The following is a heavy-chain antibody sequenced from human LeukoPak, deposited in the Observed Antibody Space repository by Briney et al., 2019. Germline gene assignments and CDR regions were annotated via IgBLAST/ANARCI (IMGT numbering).Heavy chain of an antibody. CDR1: GFTFSNYW. J-gene: IGHJ4*02. CDR3: ARVKSGSYYPIGY. D-gene: IGHD1-26*01. V-gene: IGHV3-74*01. CDR2: INTDGTGT. Sequence: GGSLRPSCPVSGFTFSNYWMHCVSQTPGKGLVWVSRINTDGTGTSYADSAKGRFTISRDGAKNTLYLQMSGLRAEDTAVYYCARVKSGSYYPIGYWYQGTLVTVSS.